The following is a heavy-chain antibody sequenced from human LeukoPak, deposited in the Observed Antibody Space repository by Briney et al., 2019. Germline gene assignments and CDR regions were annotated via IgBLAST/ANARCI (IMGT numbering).Heavy chain of an antibody. CDR2: INPSGGST. D-gene: IGHD1-26*01. Sequence: ASVKVSRKASGYTFTSYYMHWVRQAPGQGLEWMGIINPSGGSTSYAQKFQGRVTMTRDMSTSTVYMELSSLRPEDTAVYYCASTPYSGSYYFDYWGQGTLVTVSS. CDR3: ASTPYSGSYYFDY. V-gene: IGHV1-46*01. J-gene: IGHJ4*02. CDR1: GYTFTSYY.